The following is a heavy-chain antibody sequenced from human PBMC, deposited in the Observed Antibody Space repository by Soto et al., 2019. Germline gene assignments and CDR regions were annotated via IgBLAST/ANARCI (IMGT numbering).Heavy chain of an antibody. CDR2: IYYSGST. D-gene: IGHD3-10*01. V-gene: IGHV4-59*01. CDR3: ARADRGEYYYYGMDV. CDR1: GGSISSYY. Sequence: QVQLQESGPGLVKPSETLSLTCTVSGGSISSYYWSWIRQPPGKGLEWIGYIYYSGSTNYNPSLRSRAPISVDTSQIQFSLKLSSVTAADTAVYYCARADRGEYYYYGMDVWGQGTTVTVSS. J-gene: IGHJ6*02.